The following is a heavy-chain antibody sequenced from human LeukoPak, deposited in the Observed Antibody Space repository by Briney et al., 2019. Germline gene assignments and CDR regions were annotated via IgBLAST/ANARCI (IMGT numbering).Heavy chain of an antibody. J-gene: IGHJ4*02. CDR1: GFTLSTYD. Sequence: GGSLRLSCAASGFTLSTYDMSWVRQAPTKGLEWVSAIGGDGGTTYADSVKGRFTMSRDNPKNTLYLQMNSLRAEDTAVYYCARTSEGGYFDYWGQGAVVTVSS. V-gene: IGHV3-23*01. CDR3: ARTSEGGYFDY. D-gene: IGHD1-14*01. CDR2: IGGDGGTT.